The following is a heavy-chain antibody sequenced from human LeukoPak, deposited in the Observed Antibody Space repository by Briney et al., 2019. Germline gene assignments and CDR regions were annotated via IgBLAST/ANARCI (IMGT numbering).Heavy chain of an antibody. CDR3: ARGLGGYVDY. CDR1: GFTFSSYS. Sequence: GGSLKLSCAASGFTFSSYSMNGGRPAPGKGLEWVSSISSSSSYIYYADSVKGRFTISRDNAKNSLYLQMNSLRAEDTAVYYCARGLGGYVDYWGQGTLVTVSS. V-gene: IGHV3-21*01. J-gene: IGHJ4*02. CDR2: ISSSSSYI. D-gene: IGHD2-15*01.